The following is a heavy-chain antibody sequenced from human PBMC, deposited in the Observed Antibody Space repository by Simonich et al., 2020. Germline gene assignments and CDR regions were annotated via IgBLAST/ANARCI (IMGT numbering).Heavy chain of an antibody. Sequence: QVQLVQSGAEVKKPGASVKVSCKASGYTFTSYGISWVRQAPGQGLEWMGWISAYNSNTNYAQKLQGRVTRNTDTSTSTSYRELRSLRSDDTAVYYCAREQCGRAAAATDYWGQGTLVTVSS. CDR3: AREQCGRAAAATDY. CDR2: ISAYNSNT. D-gene: IGHD6-13*01. CDR1: GYTFTSYG. J-gene: IGHJ4*02. V-gene: IGHV1-18*01.